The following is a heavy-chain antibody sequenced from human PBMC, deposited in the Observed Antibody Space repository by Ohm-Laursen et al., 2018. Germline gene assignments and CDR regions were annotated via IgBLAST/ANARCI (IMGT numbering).Heavy chain of an antibody. CDR2: IKQDGGEI. V-gene: IGHV3-7*03. J-gene: IGHJ6*02. CDR3: AKARSSSGWPYDGMDV. CDR1: GFSFSYYW. D-gene: IGHD6-19*01. Sequence: SLRLSCTASGFSFSYYWMSWVRQAPGKGLEWVANIKQDGGEIHYVDSVKGRFTISRDNAKNSLYLQMNSLRAEDTALYYCAKARSSSGWPYDGMDVWGQGTTVTVSS.